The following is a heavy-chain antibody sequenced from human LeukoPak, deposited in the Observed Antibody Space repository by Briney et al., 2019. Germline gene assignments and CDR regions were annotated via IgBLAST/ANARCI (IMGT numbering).Heavy chain of an antibody. Sequence: GGCLRLSCAASGFTFDDYTMHWVRQAPGKGLEWVSLIIWDGGSTYYADSVKGRFTISRDNSKNSLYLQMNSLRTEDTALYYCAKDRKPPHYYYYMDVWGKGTTVTVSS. J-gene: IGHJ6*03. CDR2: IIWDGGST. CDR3: AKDRKPPHYYYYMDV. CDR1: GFTFDDYT. V-gene: IGHV3-43*01.